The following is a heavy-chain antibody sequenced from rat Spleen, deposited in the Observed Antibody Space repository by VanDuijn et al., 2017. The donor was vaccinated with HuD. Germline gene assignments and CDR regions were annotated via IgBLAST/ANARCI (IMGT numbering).Heavy chain of an antibody. CDR2: IWGNGNT. D-gene: IGHD1-9*01. CDR3: ARDHTFYGYKGYFDY. V-gene: IGHV2-47*01. CDR1: GLSLTSNS. J-gene: IGHJ2*01. Sequence: QVQLKESGPGLVQPSQTLSLTCTVSGLSLTSNSVSWIRQPPGKGLEWMGLIWGNGNTNYNSALKSRLSISRDTSKSQVFLKLNSLQTEDTATYYCARDHTFYGYKGYFDYWGQGVMVTVSS.